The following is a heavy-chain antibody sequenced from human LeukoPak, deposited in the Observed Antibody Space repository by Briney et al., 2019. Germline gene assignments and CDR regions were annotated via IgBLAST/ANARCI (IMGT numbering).Heavy chain of an antibody. CDR2: IYYSGST. V-gene: IGHV4-59*08. Sequence: PSETLSLTCPVSGGSISSYYWSWIRQPPGKGLEWIGYIYYSGSTNYNPSLKSRVTISVDTYKNQFSLKLSSVTAADTAVYYCVRWLHPYYFDYWGQGTLVTVSS. CDR3: VRWLHPYYFDY. D-gene: IGHD5-24*01. CDR1: GGSISSYY. J-gene: IGHJ4*02.